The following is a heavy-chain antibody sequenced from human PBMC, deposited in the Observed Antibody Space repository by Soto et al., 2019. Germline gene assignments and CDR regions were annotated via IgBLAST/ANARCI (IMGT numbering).Heavy chain of an antibody. CDR1: GFTFSIYS. Sequence: PGGSLRLSCAASGFTFSIYSITLVRQAPGKGLEWVASIGSTSSYIYYADSIRGRVTISRDNAKNSLYLQMNSLRAEDTPVYYCERDVDTGLGNEAIDIWGQGTMVTVSS. V-gene: IGHV3-21*01. CDR2: IGSTSSYI. J-gene: IGHJ3*02. D-gene: IGHD5-18*01. CDR3: ERDVDTGLGNEAIDI.